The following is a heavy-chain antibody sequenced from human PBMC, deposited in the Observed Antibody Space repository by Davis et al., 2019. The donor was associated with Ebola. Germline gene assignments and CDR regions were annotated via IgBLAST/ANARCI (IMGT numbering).Heavy chain of an antibody. CDR2: IYWDDDK. Sequence: SGPTLVKPTQTLTLTRTFSGFSLSTSGVGVGWIRQPPGKALEWLALIYWDDDKRYSPSLKSRLTITKDTSKNQVVLTMTNMDPVDTATYYCAHRPGGLYYFDYWGQGTLVTVSS. J-gene: IGHJ4*02. CDR1: GFSLSTSGVG. V-gene: IGHV2-5*02. CDR3: AHRPGGLYYFDY. D-gene: IGHD3-10*01.